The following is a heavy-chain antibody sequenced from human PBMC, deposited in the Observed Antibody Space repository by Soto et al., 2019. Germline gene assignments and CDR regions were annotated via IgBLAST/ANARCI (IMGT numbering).Heavy chain of an antibody. CDR2: ISAYNGNT. D-gene: IGHD5-18*01. Sequence: ASVKVSCKTSGYTFTSYGISWVRQAPGQGLEWMGWISAYNGNTNYAQKLQGRVTMTTDTSTSTAYMELRSLRSDDTAVYYCARDRDTAMVYPQLAELRGQGTLVTVSS. CDR3: ARDRDTAMVYPQLAEL. J-gene: IGHJ4*02. CDR1: GYTFTSYG. V-gene: IGHV1-18*01.